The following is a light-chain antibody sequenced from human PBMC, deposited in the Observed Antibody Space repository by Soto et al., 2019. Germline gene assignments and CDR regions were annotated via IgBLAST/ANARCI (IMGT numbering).Light chain of an antibody. CDR2: DVS. Sequence: DIQMTQSPSTLSSTIVYIVTITCLASQSISRWLAWYQQKPGRAHKLIIYDVSSLKSGVKSRFSGSGSGTEFTLTISSLQPDDFANYYCKQYNSYYINVGQGTQLEIK. CDR3: KQYNSYYIN. J-gene: IGKJ5*01. V-gene: IGKV1-5*01. CDR1: QSISRW.